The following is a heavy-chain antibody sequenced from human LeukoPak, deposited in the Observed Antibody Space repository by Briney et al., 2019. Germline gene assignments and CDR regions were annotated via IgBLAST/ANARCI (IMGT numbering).Heavy chain of an antibody. CDR3: ANLIDGFGELSDY. Sequence: GGSLRLSCAASGFTFSNAWMSWVRQAPGKGLEWVGRIKSKTDGGTTDYAAPVKGRFTISRDDSKNTLYLQMNSLRAEDTAVYYCANLIDGFGELSDYWGQGTLVTVSS. D-gene: IGHD3-10*01. J-gene: IGHJ4*02. CDR1: GFTFSNAW. CDR2: IKSKTDGGTT. V-gene: IGHV3-15*01.